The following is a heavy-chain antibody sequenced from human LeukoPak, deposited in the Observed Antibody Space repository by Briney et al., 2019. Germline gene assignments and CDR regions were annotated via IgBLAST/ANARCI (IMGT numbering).Heavy chain of an antibody. J-gene: IGHJ4*02. CDR1: GFTFSSYG. CDR3: AKAEPHDYGDN. CDR2: ISYDGSNK. V-gene: IGHV3-30*18. Sequence: ERSLRLSCAASGFTFSSYGMHWVRQAPGKGLEWVAVISYDGSNKYYADSVKGRFTISRDNSKNTLYLQMNSLRAEDTAVYYCAKAEPHDYGDNWGQGTLVTVSS.